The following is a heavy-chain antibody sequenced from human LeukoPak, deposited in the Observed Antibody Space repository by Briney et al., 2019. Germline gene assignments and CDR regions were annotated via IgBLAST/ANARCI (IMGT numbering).Heavy chain of an antibody. Sequence: SETLSLTCTVSGGSISSYYWSWIRQPPGKGLEGIGDIYYSGSTNYNPSLKSRVTISVDTSKNQFSLKLSSVTAADTAVYYCASTGYSSGWYFNYWGQGTLVTVSS. V-gene: IGHV4-59*01. J-gene: IGHJ4*02. CDR3: ASTGYSSGWYFNY. D-gene: IGHD6-19*01. CDR1: GGSISSYY. CDR2: IYYSGST.